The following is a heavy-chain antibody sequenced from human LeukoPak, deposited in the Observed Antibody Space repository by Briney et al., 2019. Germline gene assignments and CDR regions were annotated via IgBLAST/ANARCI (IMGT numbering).Heavy chain of an antibody. CDR3: ARAMRSGYDY. J-gene: IGHJ4*02. Sequence: GGSLRLSCSASGFTFSSCAMHWVRQAPGKGLEYVSGISINGGTTYCADSVKDRFTISRDNSKNTLYLQMSSLRTEDTAVYYCARAMRSGYDYWGQGTLVTVSS. D-gene: IGHD5-12*01. CDR2: ISINGGTT. CDR1: GFTFSSCA. V-gene: IGHV3-64D*06.